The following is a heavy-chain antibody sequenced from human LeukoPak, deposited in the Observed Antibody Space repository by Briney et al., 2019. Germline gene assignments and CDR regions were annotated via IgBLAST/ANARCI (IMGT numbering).Heavy chain of an antibody. CDR3: ARAVGATNYFDY. V-gene: IGHV3-64*01. D-gene: IGHD1-26*01. CDR1: GFTSSSYA. CDR2: ISSNGGST. J-gene: IGHJ4*02. Sequence: GGSLRLSCAASGFTSSSYAMHWVRQAPGKGLEYVSAISSNGGSTYYANSVKGRFTISRDNSKNTLYLQMGSLRAEDMAVYYCARAVGATNYFDYWGQGTLVTVSS.